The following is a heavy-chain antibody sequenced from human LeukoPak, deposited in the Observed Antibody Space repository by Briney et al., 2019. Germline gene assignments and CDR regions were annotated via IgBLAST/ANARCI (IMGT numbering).Heavy chain of an antibody. D-gene: IGHD6-13*01. V-gene: IGHV4-39*01. CDR2: IYYSGST. Sequence: SETLSLTCTVSGGSISSSNNYWGWIRQPPGKGLEWIGSIYYSGSTYYNPSLKSRVTVSVDTSKNQFSLRLCSVTAADTAVYYCARKIAAAPTPYYYYYGMDVWGQGTTVTVSS. J-gene: IGHJ6*02. CDR3: ARKIAAAPTPYYYYYGMDV. CDR1: GGSISSSNNY.